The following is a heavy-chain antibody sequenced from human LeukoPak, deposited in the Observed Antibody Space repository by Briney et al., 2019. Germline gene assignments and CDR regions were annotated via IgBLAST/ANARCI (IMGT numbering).Heavy chain of an antibody. D-gene: IGHD2-8*01. J-gene: IGHJ5*02. CDR3: ARTGEPRYANWFDP. V-gene: IGHV4-39*01. CDR1: GGSITDSSYY. Sequence: KPSETLSLTCTVSGGSITDSSYYWGWIRQPPGKGLEWIGYIYYSGTTYYNPSLKSRVTISIDTPKKQFSLELTSVTAADTAVYYCARTGEPRYANWFDPWGQGTLVTVSS. CDR2: IYYSGTT.